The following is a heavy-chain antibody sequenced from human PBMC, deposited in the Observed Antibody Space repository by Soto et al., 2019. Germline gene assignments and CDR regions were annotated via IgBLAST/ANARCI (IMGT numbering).Heavy chain of an antibody. D-gene: IGHD2-15*01. J-gene: IGHJ3*02. CDR1: GFTFSSYG. Sequence: PVGSLRLSCAASGFTFSSYGMHWVRQAPGKGLEWVAVIWYDGSNKYYADSVKGRFTISRDNSKNTLYLQMNSLRAEDTAVYYCAREGAVDNDAFDIWGQGTMVTVSS. CDR2: IWYDGSNK. V-gene: IGHV3-33*01. CDR3: AREGAVDNDAFDI.